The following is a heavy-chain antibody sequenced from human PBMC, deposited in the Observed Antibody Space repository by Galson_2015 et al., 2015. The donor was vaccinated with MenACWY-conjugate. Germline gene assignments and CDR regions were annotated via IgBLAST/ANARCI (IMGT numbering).Heavy chain of an antibody. CDR1: GFSFFRYA. V-gene: IGHV3-23*01. Sequence: SLRLSCAASGFSFFRYAMTWVRQAPGKCLEWVCAISASGETKHYGGSVQGRFSISSADAKNMLYLQMNSLRAEDTAVYYCARGVNLASMAGYWGQGTLVTVSS. J-gene: IGHJ4*02. CDR3: ARGVNLASMAGY. CDR2: ISASGETK. D-gene: IGHD2-8*01.